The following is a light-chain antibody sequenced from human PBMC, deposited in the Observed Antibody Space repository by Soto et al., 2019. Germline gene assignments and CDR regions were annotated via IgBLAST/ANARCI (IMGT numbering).Light chain of an antibody. CDR2: GAS. CDR1: QSLYSN. J-gene: IGKJ1*01. CDR3: QQYSDWPMT. V-gene: IGKV3-15*01. Sequence: EIVMTQSPATLSVSPGERATLSCRASQSLYSNLAWYQQKPGQAPRLLIYGASSRATGIPARFSGSGSGTEFTLTISSLQSEDFAVYYCQQYSDWPMTFGQGTKVEIK.